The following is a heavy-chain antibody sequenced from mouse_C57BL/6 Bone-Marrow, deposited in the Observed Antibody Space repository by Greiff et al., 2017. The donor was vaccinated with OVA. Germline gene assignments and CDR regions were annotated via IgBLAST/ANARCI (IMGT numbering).Heavy chain of an antibody. CDR2: ISYDGSN. Sequence: ESGPGLVKPSQSLSLTCSVTGYSITSGYYWNWIRQFPGNKLEWMGYISYDGSNNYNPSLKNRISITRDTSKNQFFLKLNPVTTEDTATYYCASWEFAYWGQGTLVTVSA. V-gene: IGHV3-6*01. J-gene: IGHJ3*01. D-gene: IGHD4-1*01. CDR1: GYSITSGYY. CDR3: ASWEFAY.